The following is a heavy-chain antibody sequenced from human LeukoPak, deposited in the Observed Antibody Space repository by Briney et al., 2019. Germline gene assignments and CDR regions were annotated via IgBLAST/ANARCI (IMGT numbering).Heavy chain of an antibody. J-gene: IGHJ2*01. CDR3: ARVEMTNAYWFFDL. CDR1: GFTFSSYS. V-gene: IGHV3-21*01. CDR2: ITSSSHYI. Sequence: GGSPRLSCAASGFTFSSYSMNWVRQAPGEGLEWVSSITSSSHYISYGDSVKGRFTISRDNGKNSLYLQLNSLRDDDTAVYYCARVEMTNAYWFFDLWGRGTLVTVSS. D-gene: IGHD5-24*01.